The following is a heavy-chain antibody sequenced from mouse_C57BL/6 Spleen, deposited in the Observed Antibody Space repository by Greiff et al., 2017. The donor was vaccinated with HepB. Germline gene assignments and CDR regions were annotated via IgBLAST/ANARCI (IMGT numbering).Heavy chain of an antibody. CDR3: VWYDGSSLAWFAY. V-gene: IGHV1-50*01. CDR2: IDPSDSYT. J-gene: IGHJ3*01. CDR1: GYTFTSYW. D-gene: IGHD1-1*01. Sequence: QVQLQQPGAELVKPGASVKLSCKASGYTFTSYWMQWVKQRPGQGLEWIGEIDPSDSYTNYNQKFKGKATLTVDTSSSTAYMQLSSLTSEDSAVYYCVWYDGSSLAWFAYWGQGTRVTVSA.